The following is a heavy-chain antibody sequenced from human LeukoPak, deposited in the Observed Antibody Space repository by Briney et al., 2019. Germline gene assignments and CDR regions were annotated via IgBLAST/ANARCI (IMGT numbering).Heavy chain of an antibody. J-gene: IGHJ4*02. CDR3: ASYRRDGGSVGIYYFDY. V-gene: IGHV3-7*01. CDR2: IKQDGSEK. Sequence: PGGSLRLSCAASGFTFSSYWMSWVRQAPGKGLEWVANIKQDGSEKYYVDSVKGRFTISRDNAKNSLYLQMNSLRAEDTAVYYCASYRRDGGSVGIYYFDYWGQGTLVTVSS. D-gene: IGHD3-3*02. CDR1: GFTFSSYW.